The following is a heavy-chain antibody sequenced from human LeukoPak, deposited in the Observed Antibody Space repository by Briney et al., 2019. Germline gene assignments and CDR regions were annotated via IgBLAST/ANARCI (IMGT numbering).Heavy chain of an antibody. J-gene: IGHJ4*02. CDR1: GFSFSRYW. CDR2: IKEDGSEQ. CDR3: ARDSFETDIDY. D-gene: IGHD1-14*01. V-gene: IGHV3-7*01. Sequence: GSLRLSCVASGFSFSRYWMSWVRQAPGKGLEWVANIKEDGSEQYCADSLKGRFTISRDNVKNSLYLHINSLRAEDTAVYYCARDSFETDIDYWGQGTLVTVSS.